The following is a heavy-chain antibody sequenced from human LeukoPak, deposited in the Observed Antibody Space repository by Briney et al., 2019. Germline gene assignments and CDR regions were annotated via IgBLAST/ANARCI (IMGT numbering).Heavy chain of an antibody. CDR1: GYSISSGYY. CDR3: ARDQWDHLRYNWFDP. Sequence: PSETLSLTCTVSGYSISSGYYWGWIRQPPGKGQEWIGSIYHSGSTYYNPSLKSRVTISVDTSKNQFSLKLSSVTAADTAVYYCARDQWDHLRYNWFDPWGQGTLVTVSS. D-gene: IGHD1-26*01. J-gene: IGHJ5*02. CDR2: IYHSGST. V-gene: IGHV4-38-2*02.